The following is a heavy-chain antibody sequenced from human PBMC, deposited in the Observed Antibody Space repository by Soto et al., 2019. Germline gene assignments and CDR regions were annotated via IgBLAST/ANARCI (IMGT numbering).Heavy chain of an antibody. Sequence: GESLKISCKGSGYSFASYCIGWVRQMPGKGLEWMGIIYPGDSATRYSPSFQGQVSISADKSISTAFLQWSSLKASDTAIYYCARHGPLVRGVVNAFDIWGQGTMVTVSS. CDR3: ARHGPLVRGVVNAFDI. V-gene: IGHV5-51*01. CDR1: GYSFASYC. CDR2: IYPGDSAT. J-gene: IGHJ3*02. D-gene: IGHD3-10*01.